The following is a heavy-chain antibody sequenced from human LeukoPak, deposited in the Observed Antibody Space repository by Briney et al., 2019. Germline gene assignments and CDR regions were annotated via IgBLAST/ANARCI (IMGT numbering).Heavy chain of an antibody. J-gene: IGHJ5*02. CDR2: LYSGGST. CDR1: GFTVSSNY. V-gene: IGHV3-53*01. Sequence: GGSLRLSCVVSGFTVSSNYMSWVRQAPGKGLEWVSVLYSGGSTYYADSVKGRFTISRDNSKNTLFLQMNTLRAEDTAVYYCARAPHCSGGSCYSAWFDPWGQGTLVTVSS. CDR3: ARAPHCSGGSCYSAWFDP. D-gene: IGHD2-15*01.